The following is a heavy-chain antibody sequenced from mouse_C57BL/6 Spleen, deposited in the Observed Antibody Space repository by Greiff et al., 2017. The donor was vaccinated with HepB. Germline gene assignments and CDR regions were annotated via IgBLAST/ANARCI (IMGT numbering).Heavy chain of an antibody. CDR3: TTKVPYDGSSYFDY. V-gene: IGHV14-4*01. J-gene: IGHJ2*01. D-gene: IGHD1-1*01. Sequence: VHVKQSGAELVRPGASVKLSCTASGFNIKDDYMHWVKQRPEQGLEWIGWIDPENGDTEYASKFQGKATITADTSSNTAYLQLSSLTSEDTAVYYCTTKVPYDGSSYFDYWGQGTTLTVSS. CDR1: GFNIKDDY. CDR2: IDPENGDT.